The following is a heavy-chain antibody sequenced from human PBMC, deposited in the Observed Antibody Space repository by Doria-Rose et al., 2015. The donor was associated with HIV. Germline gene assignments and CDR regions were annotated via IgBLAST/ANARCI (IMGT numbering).Heavy chain of an antibody. Sequence: PTETLTQTCTVSGVSLSSPGMGVSWIRQPPGKALEWLANIFSDDERSYKTSLKSRLTISRGTSKSQVVLTMTDMDPVDTATYYCARIKSSRWYHKYYFDFWGQGTLVIVSA. V-gene: IGHV2-26*01. D-gene: IGHD6-13*01. CDR2: IFSDDER. CDR1: GVSLSSPGMG. CDR3: ARIKSSRWYHKYYFDF. J-gene: IGHJ4*02.